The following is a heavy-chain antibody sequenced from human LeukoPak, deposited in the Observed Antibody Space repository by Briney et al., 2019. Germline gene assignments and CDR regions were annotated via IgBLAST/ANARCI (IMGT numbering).Heavy chain of an antibody. CDR1: GFTFSSYA. CDR2: ISSNGGST. Sequence: PGGSLRLSCSASGFTFSSYAMHWVRQAPGKGLEYVSAISSNGGSTYYADSVKGRFTISRDNAKNTVYLHMNSLRVEDTAVYYCTSFYETNWGQGTLVTVSS. CDR3: TSFYETN. D-gene: IGHD2/OR15-2a*01. J-gene: IGHJ4*02. V-gene: IGHV3-64*04.